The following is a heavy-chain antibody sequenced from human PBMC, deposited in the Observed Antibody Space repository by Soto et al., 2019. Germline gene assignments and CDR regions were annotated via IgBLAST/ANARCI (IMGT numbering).Heavy chain of an antibody. J-gene: IGHJ3*01. CDR3: VFKFASFFDA. D-gene: IGHD3-10*01. V-gene: IGHV1-69*06. CDR2: IIPMFGTL. CDR1: GSTNSSTT. Sequence: VASVKVSCKASGSTNSSTTISWVRQAPGQGHEWLGGIIPMFGTLYYAQKFQGRLTIAADSSTSTAYMELSTLRFDDTAVYYCVFKFASFFDA.